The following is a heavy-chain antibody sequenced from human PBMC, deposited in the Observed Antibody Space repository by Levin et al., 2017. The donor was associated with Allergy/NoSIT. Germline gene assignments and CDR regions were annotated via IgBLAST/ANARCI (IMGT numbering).Heavy chain of an antibody. Sequence: LSLTCAASGFTFSSYGMHWVRQAPGKGLEWVALISYDGSEKYYADSVKGRFTISRDNSKNTLYLEMNSLRAEDTAVYSCAKDWTANGNDYWGQGTLVIVSS. V-gene: IGHV3-30*18. CDR1: GFTFSSYG. J-gene: IGHJ4*02. CDR2: ISYDGSEK. CDR3: AKDWTANGNDY. D-gene: IGHD4-23*01.